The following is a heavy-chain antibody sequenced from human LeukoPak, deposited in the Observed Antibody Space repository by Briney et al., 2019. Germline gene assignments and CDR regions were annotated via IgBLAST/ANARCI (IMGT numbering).Heavy chain of an antibody. D-gene: IGHD5-12*01. Sequence: NAGGSLRLSCAASGFTFSSYSMNWVRQAPGKGLEWVSSISSSSSYIYYADSVKGRFTISRDNAKNSLYLQMNSLRAEDTAVYYCASYSGYPGGWYFDLWGRGTLVTVSS. J-gene: IGHJ2*01. CDR2: ISSSSSYI. CDR1: GFTFSSYS. CDR3: ASYSGYPGGWYFDL. V-gene: IGHV3-21*01.